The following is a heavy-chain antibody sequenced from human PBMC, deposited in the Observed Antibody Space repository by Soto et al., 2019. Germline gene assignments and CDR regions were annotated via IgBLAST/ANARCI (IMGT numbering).Heavy chain of an antibody. Sequence: GASVKVSCKASGYTFNGYYMHWVRQAPGQGLEWMGWINPNSGDTNYAQKFEGWVTMTRDTSISTAYMELTRLTSDDTAMYYCARSGMSIVRGVLSEFDYWGKGTLVTVSS. CDR1: GYTFNGYY. J-gene: IGHJ4*02. D-gene: IGHD3-10*01. CDR2: INPNSGDT. V-gene: IGHV1-2*04. CDR3: ARSGMSIVRGVLSEFDY.